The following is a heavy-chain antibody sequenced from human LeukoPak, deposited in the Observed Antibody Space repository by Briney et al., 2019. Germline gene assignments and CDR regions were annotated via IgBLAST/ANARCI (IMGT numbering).Heavy chain of an antibody. Sequence: LPGGSLRLSCAASGFTFSLYAMNWVRQAPGKGLEWISYINSGGDDIHYAASVRGRFTISRDDARNIPFLQLSSLRAEDTAVYYCARDTIQPGLIDDWGQGTLVTVSS. V-gene: IGHV3-48*04. CDR3: ARDTIQPGLIDD. CDR1: GFTFSLYA. J-gene: IGHJ4*02. CDR2: INSGGDDI. D-gene: IGHD2-2*01.